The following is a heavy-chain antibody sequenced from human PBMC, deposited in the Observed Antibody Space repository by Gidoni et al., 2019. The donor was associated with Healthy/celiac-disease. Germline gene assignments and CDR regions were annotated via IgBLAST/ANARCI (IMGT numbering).Heavy chain of an antibody. CDR3: AKGQLGYCSSTSCSFPMDV. CDR2: ISYDGSNK. J-gene: IGHJ6*02. CDR1: GFTFSSYG. Sequence: QVQLVESGGGVVQPGRSLRLSCAASGFTFSSYGMPWVRQAPGKGLEWVAVISYDGSNKYYADSVKGRFTISRDNSKNTLYLQMNSLRAEDTAVYYCAKGQLGYCSSTSCSFPMDVWGQGTTVTVSS. D-gene: IGHD2-2*01. V-gene: IGHV3-30*18.